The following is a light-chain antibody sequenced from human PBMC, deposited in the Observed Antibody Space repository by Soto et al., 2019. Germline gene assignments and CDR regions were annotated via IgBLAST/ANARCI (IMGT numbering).Light chain of an antibody. CDR2: GAS. J-gene: IGKJ1*01. CDR3: QQYGSSPWT. V-gene: IGKV3-20*01. CDR1: QSVSSSY. Sequence: EIVLTQSPGTLSLSPGERATLSCRASQSVSSSYLAWYQQKPGQAPRPLIYGASSRAIGIPDRFSGSGSGTDFTLTISRLEPEDFAVYYCQQYGSSPWTFGQGVKVDI.